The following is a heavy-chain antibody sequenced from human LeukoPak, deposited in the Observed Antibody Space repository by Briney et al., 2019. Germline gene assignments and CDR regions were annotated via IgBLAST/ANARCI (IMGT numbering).Heavy chain of an antibody. CDR1: GGSISSGSYY. D-gene: IGHD1-7*01. CDR2: IYYSGST. CDR3: ASLTRYNWNYGI. Sequence: PSETLSLTCTVSGGSISSGSYYWGWIRQPPGKGLEWIGSIYYSGSTYYNPSLKSRVTISVDTSKNQFSLKLSSVTAADTAVYYCASLTRYNWNYGIWGQGTMVTVSS. J-gene: IGHJ3*02. V-gene: IGHV4-39*01.